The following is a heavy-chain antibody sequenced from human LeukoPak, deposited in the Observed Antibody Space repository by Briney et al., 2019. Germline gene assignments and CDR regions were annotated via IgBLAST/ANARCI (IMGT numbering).Heavy chain of an antibody. J-gene: IGHJ6*03. V-gene: IGHV1-2*02. Sequence: ASVKVSCKASGYTFTGYYMHWVRQAPGQGLEWMGWINPNSGGTNYAQTFQGRVTMTRDTSISTAYMELSRLRSDGTAVYYCARDSGDGYNLAFYYYYMDVWGKGTTVTVSS. CDR2: INPNSGGT. D-gene: IGHD5-24*01. CDR3: ARDSGDGYNLAFYYYYMDV. CDR1: GYTFTGYY.